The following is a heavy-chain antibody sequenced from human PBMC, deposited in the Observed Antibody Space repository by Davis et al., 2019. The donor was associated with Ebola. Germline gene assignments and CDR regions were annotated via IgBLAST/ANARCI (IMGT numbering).Heavy chain of an antibody. CDR3: AIGRGYSYGYPFDY. CDR1: GFTFSSYE. D-gene: IGHD5-18*01. CDR2: ISSSGSTI. J-gene: IGHJ4*02. V-gene: IGHV3-48*03. Sequence: PGGSLRLSCAASGFTFSSYEMNWVRQAPGKGLEWVSYISSSGSTIYYADSVKGRFTISRDNAKNSLYLQMNSLRAEDTAVYYCAIGRGYSYGYPFDYWGQGTLVTVSS.